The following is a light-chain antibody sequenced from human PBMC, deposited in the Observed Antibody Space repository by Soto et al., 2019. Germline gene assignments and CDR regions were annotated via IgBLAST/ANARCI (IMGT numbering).Light chain of an antibody. J-gene: IGKJ1*01. Sequence: DIQMTQSPSTLSSSVGDRVTISCRASQSVSNSLDWYQQKPGIAPKLLIYQASCLESGVPSRFSGSGSGTEFTLTISSLQADDVATCYCHQYNTYRTFGQGTKVEI. CDR3: HQYNTYRT. CDR2: QAS. CDR1: QSVSNS. V-gene: IGKV1-5*03.